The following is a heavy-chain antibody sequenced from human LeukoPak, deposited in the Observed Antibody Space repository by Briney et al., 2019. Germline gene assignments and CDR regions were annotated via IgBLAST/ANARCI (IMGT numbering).Heavy chain of an antibody. CDR2: INSDGSST. D-gene: IGHD3-22*01. Sequence: GGSLRLSCAASGFTFSSYWMHWVRQAPGKGLVWVSRINSDGSSTSYADSVKGRFTISRDNAKNTLYLQMNSLRAEDTAVYYCARGMYYYDSSGPPDYWGQGTLVTVSS. V-gene: IGHV3-74*01. CDR3: ARGMYYYDSSGPPDY. J-gene: IGHJ4*02. CDR1: GFTFSSYW.